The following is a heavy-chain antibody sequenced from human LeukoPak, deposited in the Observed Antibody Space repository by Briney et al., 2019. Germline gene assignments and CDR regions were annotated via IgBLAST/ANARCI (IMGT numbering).Heavy chain of an antibody. J-gene: IGHJ4*02. D-gene: IGHD1-26*01. Sequence: GGSLRLSCAASGFTFSNYGMHWVRQAPGKGLEWVAVIWYDGSNKYYADSVKGRFTISRDNSKNTLYLQMNSLRAEDTAVYYCARDLKLSGSYYRIHEINDYWGQGTLVTVSS. CDR2: IWYDGSNK. CDR3: ARDLKLSGSYYRIHEINDY. CDR1: GFTFSNYG. V-gene: IGHV3-33*01.